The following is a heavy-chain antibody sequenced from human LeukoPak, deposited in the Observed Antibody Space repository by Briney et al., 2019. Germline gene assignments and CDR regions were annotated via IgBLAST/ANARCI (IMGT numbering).Heavy chain of an antibody. Sequence: GESLKISCKASGYSFTRYWIGWVRQMPGKGLGWMGIIYPGDSDTPYNPPFQGHVTISVDQSISTAYLQWGSLKASDTAMYYCARHMGVYGSGSYYPDYWGQGTPVTVSS. CDR1: GYSFTRYW. CDR3: ARHMGVYGSGSYYPDY. CDR2: IYPGDSDT. D-gene: IGHD3-10*01. V-gene: IGHV5-51*01. J-gene: IGHJ4*02.